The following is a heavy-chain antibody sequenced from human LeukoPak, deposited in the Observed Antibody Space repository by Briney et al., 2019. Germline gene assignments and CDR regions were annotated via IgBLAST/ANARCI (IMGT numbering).Heavy chain of an antibody. CDR1: GDSINSSDYY. CDR3: ARHGNWDPFDY. CDR2: IYYSRST. D-gene: IGHD7-27*01. J-gene: IGHJ4*02. Sequence: KPSETLSLTCTVSGDSINSSDYYWAWIRQPPGEGLEWIGTIYYSRSTYYKSSLKSRLTISVDSSKNQFSLKMISVTAADTGVYYCARHGNWDPFDYWGQGALVTVSS. V-gene: IGHV4-39*01.